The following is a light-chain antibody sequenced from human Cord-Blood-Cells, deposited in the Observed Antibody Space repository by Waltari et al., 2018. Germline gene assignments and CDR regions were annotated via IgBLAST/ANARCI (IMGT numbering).Light chain of an antibody. J-gene: IGLJ1*01. Sequence: QSALTQPPSVSGSPGQSVTISCTGTSSDVGSYNRVSWYQQPPGTAPKLRIYEVSNRPSGVPDRFSVSKSGNTASLTISGLQAEDEADYYCSSYTSSSTYVFGTGTKVTVL. CDR1: SSDVGSYNR. V-gene: IGLV2-18*02. CDR2: EVS. CDR3: SSYTSSSTYV.